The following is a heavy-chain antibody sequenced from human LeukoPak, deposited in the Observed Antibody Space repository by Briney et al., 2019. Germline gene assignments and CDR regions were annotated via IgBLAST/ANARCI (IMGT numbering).Heavy chain of an antibody. CDR3: ARGRKGSGRTFDY. V-gene: IGHV4-30-4*01. Sequence: NPSQTLSLTCTVSGGSISSGDYYWSWIRQPPGKGLEWIGYIYYSGSTYYNPSLKSRVTISVDTSKNQFSLKLSSVTAADTAVCYCARGRKGSGRTFDYWGQGTLVTVSS. J-gene: IGHJ4*02. CDR1: GGSISSGDYY. CDR2: IYYSGST. D-gene: IGHD3-10*01.